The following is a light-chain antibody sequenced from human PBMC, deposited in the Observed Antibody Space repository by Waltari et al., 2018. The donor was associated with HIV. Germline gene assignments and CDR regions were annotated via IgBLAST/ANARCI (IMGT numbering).Light chain of an antibody. CDR3: QQSYSLPVT. CDR2: GAL. V-gene: IGKV1-39*01. J-gene: IGKJ4*01. Sequence: DIQMTQSPSSLSASVGGRVSISCRSSQNINSYLNWYQQKPGRAPQLLVYGALNLYTWAPRRFSGSGSGTDFTRTITSLQPEDFATYFCQQSYSLPVTFGGGTKVEV. CDR1: QNINSY.